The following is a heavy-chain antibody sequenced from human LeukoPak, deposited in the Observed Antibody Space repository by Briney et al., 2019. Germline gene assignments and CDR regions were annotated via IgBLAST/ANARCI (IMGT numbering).Heavy chain of an antibody. Sequence: SETLSLTCSVSGGSISSSPYYWGWIRQPPGKGLEWIGSIYYSGSTYYNPSLKSRVTISVDTSKNQFSLKLSFVTAADTAVYYCARGYSYGYNFDYWGQGTLVTVSS. CDR3: ARGYSYGYNFDY. CDR2: IYYSGST. CDR1: GGSISSSPYY. D-gene: IGHD5-18*01. V-gene: IGHV4-39*07. J-gene: IGHJ4*02.